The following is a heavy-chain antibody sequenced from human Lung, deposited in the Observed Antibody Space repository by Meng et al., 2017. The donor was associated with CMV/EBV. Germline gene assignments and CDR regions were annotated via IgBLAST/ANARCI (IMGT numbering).Heavy chain of an antibody. V-gene: IGHV3-30*04. CDR2: TSYDGSKK. CDR3: ARADYANYGFWSGFPAF. D-gene: IGHD3-3*01. J-gene: IGHJ4*02. CDR1: GFMFSSYS. Sequence: GESLKISCVASGFMFSSYSLHWVRQAPGKGPEWVAVTSYDGSKKEYANSVKGRFTVSRDNSKNTLYLQMNTLRADDTAVYYCARADYANYGFWSGFPAFWGQGTRVTVSS.